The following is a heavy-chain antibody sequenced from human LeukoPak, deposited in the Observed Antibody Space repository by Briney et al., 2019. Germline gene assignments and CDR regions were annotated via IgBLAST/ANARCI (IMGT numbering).Heavy chain of an antibody. CDR1: GGSISSYY. CDR2: IYYSGST. CDR3: ARGGSYYAY. V-gene: IGHV4-59*01. J-gene: IGHJ4*02. Sequence: KASETLSLTCTVSGGSISSYYWSWIRQPPGKGLEWIGYIYYSGSTNYNPSLKSRVTVSVDTSKNQFPLKLSSVTAADTAVYYCARGGSYYAYWGQGTLVTVSS. D-gene: IGHD1-26*01.